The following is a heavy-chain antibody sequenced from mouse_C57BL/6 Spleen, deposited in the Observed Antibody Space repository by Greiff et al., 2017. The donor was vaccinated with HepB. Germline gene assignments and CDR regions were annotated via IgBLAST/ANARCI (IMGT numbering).Heavy chain of an antibody. V-gene: IGHV5-6*02. D-gene: IGHD1-1*01. CDR3: SRDSASITTVVAPGFAY. CDR1: GFTFSSYG. J-gene: IGHJ3*01. CDR2: ISSGGSYT. Sequence: EVMLVESGGDLVKPGGSLKLSCAASGFTFSSYGMSWVRQTPDKRLEWVATISSGGSYTYYPDSVKGRFTISRDNAKNTLYLQMSSLTSEDTAMYYGSRDSASITTVVAPGFAYWGQGTLVTVSA.